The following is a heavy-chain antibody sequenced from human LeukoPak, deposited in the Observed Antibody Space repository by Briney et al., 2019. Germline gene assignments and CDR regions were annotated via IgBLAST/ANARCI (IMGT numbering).Heavy chain of an antibody. CDR3: TRGVGVTILGLVGQAFDI. J-gene: IGHJ3*02. V-gene: IGHV1-46*03. CDR1: GYTFTSNY. Sequence: GASVKVSCKASGYTFTSNYMYWVRQAPGQGLEWMGIINPSGGTTRYAQKFQGRVTMTRDTSTSTLYMELSSLRSEATAVYYCTRGVGVTILGLVGQAFDIWGQGTMVTVSS. D-gene: IGHD3-3*01. CDR2: INPSGGTT.